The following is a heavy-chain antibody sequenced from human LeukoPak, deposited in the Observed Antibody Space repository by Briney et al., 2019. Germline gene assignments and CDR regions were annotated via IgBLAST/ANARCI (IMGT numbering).Heavy chain of an antibody. CDR3: ANSGSRAWLFPYYFDY. CDR1: GFTFSSYA. V-gene: IGHV3-23*01. Sequence: PGGGLRLSCAASGFTFSSYAMSWGRRAPRQGGEWVSAISGSGGSTYYADSVKGRFTISRDNSKNTLYLQMNSLRAEDTAVYYCANSGSRAWLFPYYFDYWGQGTLVTVSS. J-gene: IGHJ4*02. CDR2: ISGSGGST. D-gene: IGHD3-22*01.